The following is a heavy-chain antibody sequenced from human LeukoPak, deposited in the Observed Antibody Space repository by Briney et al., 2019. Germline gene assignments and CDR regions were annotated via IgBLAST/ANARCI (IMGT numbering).Heavy chain of an antibody. V-gene: IGHV3-30*19. J-gene: IGHJ6*04. CDR2: ISYDGSNK. Sequence: GRSLRLSCAASGFTFSSYGMHWVRQAPGKGLEWVAVISYDGSNKYYADSVKGRFTISRDNSKNTLYLQMNSLRAEDTAVYYCAREFREVRGVIYYYYGMDVWGKGTTVTVSS. D-gene: IGHD3-10*01. CDR1: GFTFSSYG. CDR3: AREFREVRGVIYYYYGMDV.